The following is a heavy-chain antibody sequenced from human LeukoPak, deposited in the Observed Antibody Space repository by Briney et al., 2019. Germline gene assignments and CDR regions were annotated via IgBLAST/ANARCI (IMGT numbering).Heavy chain of an antibody. CDR3: ARDDDGDNPPDY. J-gene: IGHJ4*02. CDR2: SNSDGSST. V-gene: IGHV3-74*01. Sequence: GGSLRLSCAASGFTFSTYWMHWVRRAPGKGLVWVSRSNSDGSSTSYADSVKGRFTISRDNAKNTPYLQMNSLRAEDTAVYYCARDDDGDNPPDYWGQGTLVTVSS. CDR1: GFTFSTYW. D-gene: IGHD4-17*01.